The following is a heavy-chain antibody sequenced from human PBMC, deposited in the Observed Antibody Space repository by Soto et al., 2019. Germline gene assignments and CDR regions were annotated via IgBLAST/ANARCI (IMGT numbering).Heavy chain of an antibody. CDR1: GGSISSDEYY. CDR2: IYYSGSA. Sequence: PSETLSLTCTVSGGSISSDEYYWSWIRHPPGKGLEWIGYIYYSGSAYYTPSLQSRVSISIDTSKNQFSLKLTSVTATDTAVYFCARGAALNTYYNYYGMDVWGQGTTVTVSS. D-gene: IGHD6-25*01. V-gene: IGHV4-30-4*01. CDR3: ARGAALNTYYNYYGMDV. J-gene: IGHJ6*02.